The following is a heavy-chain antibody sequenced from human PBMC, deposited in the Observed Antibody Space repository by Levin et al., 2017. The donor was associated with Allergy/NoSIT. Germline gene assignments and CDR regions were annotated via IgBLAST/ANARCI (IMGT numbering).Heavy chain of an antibody. Sequence: GESLKISCAASAFSFSSYAMSWVRQAPGKGLEWVSAISGSGGRTYYADSVKGRFTISRDNSKNTLFLQMNSLRAEDKAIYYGEKESGGGSYSIYWGQGTLVAVSS. CDR2: ISGSGGRT. J-gene: IGHJ4*02. CDR1: AFSFSSYA. D-gene: IGHD1-26*01. V-gene: IGHV3-23*01. CDR3: EKESGGGSYSIY.